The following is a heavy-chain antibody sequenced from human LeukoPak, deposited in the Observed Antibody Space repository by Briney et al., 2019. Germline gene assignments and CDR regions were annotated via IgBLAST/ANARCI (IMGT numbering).Heavy chain of an antibody. CDR1: GFTFSSYA. CDR2: ISGSGGAI. D-gene: IGHD3-22*01. J-gene: IGHJ4*02. CDR3: TRDFLGKGSGYYNFDY. Sequence: GGSLRLSCAASGFTFSSYAMNWVRQAPGKGLDWVSYISGSGGAIYYADSVKGRFTISRDNAKNTLSLQMNSLRAEDTAVYYCTRDFLGKGSGYYNFDYWGQGTLATVSS. V-gene: IGHV3-48*04.